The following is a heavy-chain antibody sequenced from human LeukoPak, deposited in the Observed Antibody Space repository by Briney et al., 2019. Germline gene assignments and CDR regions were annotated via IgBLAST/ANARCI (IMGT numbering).Heavy chain of an antibody. Sequence: PGGSLRLSCAASGFTFSSYGMHWVRQAPGKGLEWVAFIRYDGSNKYYADSVKGRFTISRDNSKNTLYLQMNSLRAEDTAVYYCAKAQGGLQGAFDIWGQGTMVTVSS. CDR1: GFTFSSYG. D-gene: IGHD4-11*01. J-gene: IGHJ3*02. CDR2: IRYDGSNK. CDR3: AKAQGGLQGAFDI. V-gene: IGHV3-30*02.